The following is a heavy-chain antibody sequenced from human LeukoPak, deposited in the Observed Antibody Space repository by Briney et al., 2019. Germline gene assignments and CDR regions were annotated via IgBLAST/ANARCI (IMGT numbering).Heavy chain of an antibody. J-gene: IGHJ3*02. CDR1: GYTFTGYY. CDR3: ARDLPGYYYDSSGYPHPIAFDI. D-gene: IGHD3-22*01. V-gene: IGHV1-2*02. Sequence: ASVKVSCKASGYTFTGYYMHWVRQAPGQGLEWMGWISPNSGGTNYAQKFRGRVTMTRDTSISTAYMELSRLRSDDTAVYYCARDLPGYYYDSSGYPHPIAFDIWGQGTMVTVSS. CDR2: ISPNSGGT.